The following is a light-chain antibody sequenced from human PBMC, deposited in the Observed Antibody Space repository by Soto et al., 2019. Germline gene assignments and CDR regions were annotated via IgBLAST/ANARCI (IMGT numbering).Light chain of an antibody. Sequence: EIVMTQSPATLSVSPGERATLSCRASQSVRGNLAWYQQKPGQAPRLLIYGVSTKASGIPARFSGSGSGTEFTLTISSLQSEDVAVYCCQQYNNWPPTFGQGTK. CDR1: QSVRGN. V-gene: IGKV3-15*01. CDR2: GVS. J-gene: IGKJ1*01. CDR3: QQYNNWPPT.